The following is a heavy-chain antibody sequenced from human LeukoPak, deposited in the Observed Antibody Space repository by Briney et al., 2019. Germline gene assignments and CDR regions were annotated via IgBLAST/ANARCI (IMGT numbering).Heavy chain of an antibody. Sequence: PSETLSLTCTVSGGSINSGSYYWSWIRQPAGKGLEWIGRVYKTGSTNYNPSLKSRATISVDTSKNQFSRQYNNILTGYHRRELYWYFDLWGRGTLVTVSS. J-gene: IGHJ2*01. D-gene: IGHD3-9*01. CDR3: WYFDL. CDR1: GGSINSGSYY. V-gene: IGHV4-61*02. CDR2: VYKTGST.